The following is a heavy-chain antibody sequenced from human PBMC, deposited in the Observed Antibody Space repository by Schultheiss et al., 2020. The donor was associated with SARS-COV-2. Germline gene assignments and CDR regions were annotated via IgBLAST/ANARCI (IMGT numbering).Heavy chain of an antibody. V-gene: IGHV3-53*01. J-gene: IGHJ3*02. CDR2: IYSGGST. D-gene: IGHD3-22*01. CDR3: SIQGYYDSSGAFDI. Sequence: GESLKISCAASGFTVSSNYMSWVRQAPGKGLEWVSVIYSGGSTYYADSVKGRFTISRHNSKNTLYLQMNSLRAEDTAVYYCSIQGYYDSSGAFDIWGQGTMVTVSS. CDR1: GFTVSSNY.